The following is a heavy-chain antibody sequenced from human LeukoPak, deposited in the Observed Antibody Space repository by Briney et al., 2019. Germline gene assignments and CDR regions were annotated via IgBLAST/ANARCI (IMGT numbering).Heavy chain of an antibody. D-gene: IGHD3-22*01. CDR1: GFTFSSYS. CDR2: ISSSSSTI. CDR3: ARDHYDSSGLGAFDI. J-gene: IGHJ3*02. Sequence: GGSLGLSCAASGFTFSSYSMNWVRQAPGKGLEWVSYISSSSSTIYYADSVKGRFTISRDNAKNSLYLQMNSLRAEDTAVYYCARDHYDSSGLGAFDIWGQGTMVTVSS. V-gene: IGHV3-48*01.